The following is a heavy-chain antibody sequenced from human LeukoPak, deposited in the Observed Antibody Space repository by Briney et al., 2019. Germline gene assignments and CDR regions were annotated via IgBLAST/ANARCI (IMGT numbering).Heavy chain of an antibody. CDR2: ISGSGGST. D-gene: IGHD6-19*01. V-gene: IGHV3-23*01. Sequence: GGSLRLSCAASGFTFSSSAMSWVRQAPGKGLEWVSAISGSGGSTYYADSVKGRFTISRDNSKNTLYLQMNSLRAEDTAVYYCAKTPYSSGWGYYFDYWGQGTLVTVSS. CDR1: GFTFSSSA. J-gene: IGHJ4*02. CDR3: AKTPYSSGWGYYFDY.